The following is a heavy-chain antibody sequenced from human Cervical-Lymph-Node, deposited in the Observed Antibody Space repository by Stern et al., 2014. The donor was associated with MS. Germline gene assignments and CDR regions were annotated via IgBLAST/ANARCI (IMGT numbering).Heavy chain of an antibody. J-gene: IGHJ4*02. V-gene: IGHV4-34*01. CDR2: INHSGST. Sequence: QVQLQQWGAGLLKPSETLSLTCAVYGGSFSGYYWSWIRQPPGKGLEWIGEINHSGSTHYNPSLKRRVTISVDTSKNQFSLKLSSVTAADTAVYYCARGRWYGSSAYFDYWGQGTLVTVSS. CDR1: GGSFSGYY. CDR3: ARGRWYGSSAYFDY. D-gene: IGHD3-22*01.